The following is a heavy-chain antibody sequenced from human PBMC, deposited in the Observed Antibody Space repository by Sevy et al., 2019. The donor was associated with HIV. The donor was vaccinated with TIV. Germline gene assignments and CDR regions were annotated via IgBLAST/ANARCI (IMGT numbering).Heavy chain of an antibody. CDR3: ACLRVVISPSTTFDY. CDR2: INPNSGGT. J-gene: IGHJ4*02. V-gene: IGHV1-2*06. CDR1: GYTFTGYY. Sequence: ASVKVSCKASGYTFTGYYMHWVRQAPGQGLEWMGRINPNSGGTNYAQKFQGRVTMTRDTSISTAYMELSRLRSDDTAVYYCACLRVVISPSTTFDYWGLGTLVTVSS. D-gene: IGHD3-3*01.